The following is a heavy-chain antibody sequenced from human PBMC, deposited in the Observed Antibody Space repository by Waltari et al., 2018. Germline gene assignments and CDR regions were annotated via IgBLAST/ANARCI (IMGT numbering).Heavy chain of an antibody. J-gene: IGHJ6*02. CDR1: GCFISSSSSY. Sequence: LPLQESGPGLVKPSENLSLTCTGPGCFISSSSSYWGWTRQPPGEGLEGLGSIYYRRSTYYNPSLKSRVTISVDTSKNQFSLKLSSVTAADTAVYYCARHSPLRYFDWLLKDYYYYGMDVWGQGTTVTVSS. CDR3: ARHSPLRYFDWLLKDYYYYGMDV. V-gene: IGHV4-39*01. D-gene: IGHD3-9*01. CDR2: IYYRRST.